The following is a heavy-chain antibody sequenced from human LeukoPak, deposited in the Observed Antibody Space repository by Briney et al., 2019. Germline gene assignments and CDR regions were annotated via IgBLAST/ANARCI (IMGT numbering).Heavy chain of an antibody. V-gene: IGHV4-4*07. J-gene: IGHJ6*03. CDR2: IYTSGST. Sequence: PSETLSLTCTVSGGSISSYYWSWIRQPAGKGLEWIGRIYTSGSTNYNPSLKSRVTISVDTSKNQFSLKLSSVTAADTAVYYCARVPYSSGRYDPYYYYYMDVWGKGTTVTVSS. CDR1: GGSISSYY. CDR3: ARVPYSSGRYDPYYYYYMDV. D-gene: IGHD6-19*01.